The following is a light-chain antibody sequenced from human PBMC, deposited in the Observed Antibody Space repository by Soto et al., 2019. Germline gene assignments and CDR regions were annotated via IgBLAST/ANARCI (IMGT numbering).Light chain of an antibody. CDR1: QGISSY. CDR2: AAS. Sequence: DIQLTQSPSFLSASVGDKVTITCRASQGISSYLAWYQQKPGKAPKLLIYAASTLLGGVPSRFSGSGSGTEFTLTISSLQPEDFAAYFCQQLDSYPLTFGGGTKVEIK. CDR3: QQLDSYPLT. J-gene: IGKJ4*01. V-gene: IGKV1-9*01.